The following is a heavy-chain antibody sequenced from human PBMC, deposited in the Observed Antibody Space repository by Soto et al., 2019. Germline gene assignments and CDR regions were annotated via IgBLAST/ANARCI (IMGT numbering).Heavy chain of an antibody. CDR1: GFSLSTSGVG. CDR2: IYWDDDK. D-gene: IGHD3-22*01. Sequence: KESGPTLVKPTQTLTLTCPFSGFSLSTSGVGVGWIRQPPGKTLEWLALIYWDDDKRYSPSLKSRLTITKDTSKNQVVLTMTNMDTVDTATYCCAHRHMVIHIFDYWGQGTLVTVSS. V-gene: IGHV2-5*02. CDR3: AHRHMVIHIFDY. J-gene: IGHJ4*02.